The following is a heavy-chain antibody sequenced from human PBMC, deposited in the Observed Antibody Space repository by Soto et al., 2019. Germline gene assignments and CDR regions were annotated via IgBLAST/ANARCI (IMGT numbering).Heavy chain of an antibody. J-gene: IGHJ5*02. CDR1: GFTFSSYA. Sequence: GGSLRLSCAASGFTFSSYAMSWVRQAPGKGLEWVSAISGSGGSTYYADSVKGRLTISRDNSKNTLYLQMNSLRAEDTAVYYCAKDLTYYDFWSGYYSDWFDPWGQGTLVTVSS. CDR2: ISGSGGST. CDR3: AKDLTYYDFWSGYYSDWFDP. D-gene: IGHD3-3*01. V-gene: IGHV3-23*01.